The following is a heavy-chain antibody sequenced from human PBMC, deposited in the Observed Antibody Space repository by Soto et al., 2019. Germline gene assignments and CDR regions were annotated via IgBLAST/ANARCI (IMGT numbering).Heavy chain of an antibody. CDR1: GYIFTSYY. V-gene: IGHV1-46*01. Sequence: ASVKVSCKAVGYIFTSYYIHWVRQAPGQGLEWMGLINPSGGSTNYAQKFQGRVTITRDTSASTAYMELSSLRSEDTAVYYCARAVAVAADFDYWGQGTLVTVSS. CDR2: INPSGGST. J-gene: IGHJ4*02. D-gene: IGHD6-19*01. CDR3: ARAVAVAADFDY.